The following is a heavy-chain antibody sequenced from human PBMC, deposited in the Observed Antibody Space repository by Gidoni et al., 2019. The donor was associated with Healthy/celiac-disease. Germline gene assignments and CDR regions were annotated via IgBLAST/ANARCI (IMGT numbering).Heavy chain of an antibody. V-gene: IGHV1-46*01. Sequence: QVQLVPSGAEVKKPGASVKLSCKASGYTFTSYYMHWVRQAPGQGLEWMGIINPTGSSTTYAQKFQGRVTLTRDTSTSTVYMELSSLRSEDTAVYYCARGWGPSGGTFYYFYYGMDVWGQGTTVTVSS. CDR1: GYTFTSYY. CDR3: ARGWGPSGGTFYYFYYGMDV. D-gene: IGHD6-25*01. CDR2: INPTGSST. J-gene: IGHJ6*02.